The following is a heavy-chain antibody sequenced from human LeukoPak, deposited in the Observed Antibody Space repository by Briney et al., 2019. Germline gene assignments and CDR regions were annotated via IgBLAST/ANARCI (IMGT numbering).Heavy chain of an antibody. V-gene: IGHV1-3*01. CDR3: ARTRDGYNWSFHY. J-gene: IGHJ4*02. D-gene: IGHD5-24*01. CDR2: INAGNGNT. CDR1: GYTFTSYA. Sequence: ASVKVSCKASGYTFTSYAMHWVRQAPGQRLEWMGWINAGNGNTEYSQKFQGRVTITRDTSASTAYMELSSLRSEDTAVYYCARTRDGYNWSFHYWGQGTLVTVSS.